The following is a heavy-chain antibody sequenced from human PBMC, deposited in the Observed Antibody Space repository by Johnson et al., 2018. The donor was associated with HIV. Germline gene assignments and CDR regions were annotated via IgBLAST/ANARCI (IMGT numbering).Heavy chain of an antibody. V-gene: IGHV3-30*14. CDR3: ATPLGGWRWGDACDV. J-gene: IGHJ3*01. Sequence: VQLVESGGGLVKPGGSLRLSCAASGFSFSGYYMSWIRQAPGKGLEWVAVISYDGSNKYYADSVKGRFTISRDNSKNTLYLQMNSLRAEDTAVYYCATPLGGWRWGDACDVWGQGTMVTVSS. D-gene: IGHD3-16*01. CDR1: GFSFSGYY. CDR2: ISYDGSNK.